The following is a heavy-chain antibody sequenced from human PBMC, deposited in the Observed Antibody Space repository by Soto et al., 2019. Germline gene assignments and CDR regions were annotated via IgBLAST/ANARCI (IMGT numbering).Heavy chain of an antibody. J-gene: IGHJ6*02. CDR1: GFTVSSNY. V-gene: IGHV3-53*04. D-gene: IGHD3-9*01. Sequence: GGSLRLSCAASGFTVSSNYMSWVRQAPGKGLEWVSVIYSGGSTYYADSVKGRFTISRHNSKNTLYLQMNSLRAEDTAVYYCARDILTGYYDVYYYYGMDVWGQGTTVTVSS. CDR3: ARDILTGYYDVYYYYGMDV. CDR2: IYSGGST.